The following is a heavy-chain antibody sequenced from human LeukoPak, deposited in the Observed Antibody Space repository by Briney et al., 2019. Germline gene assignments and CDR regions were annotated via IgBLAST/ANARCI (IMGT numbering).Heavy chain of an antibody. CDR1: GYSFSGYY. J-gene: IGHJ6*02. CDR3: ASRRRANDWYYYYYGMDV. CDR2: INPNSGGT. Sequence: ASVKVSCKASGYSFSGYYIHWVRQAPGQGLEWMGWINPNSGGTNYAQKFQDRVTMTRDTSVSTGYMELSSLRSEDTAVYYCASRRRANDWYYYYYGMDVWGQGTTVTVSS. V-gene: IGHV1-2*02. D-gene: IGHD1-1*01.